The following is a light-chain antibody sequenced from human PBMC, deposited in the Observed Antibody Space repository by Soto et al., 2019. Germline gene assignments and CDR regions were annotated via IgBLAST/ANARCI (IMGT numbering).Light chain of an antibody. Sequence: DIQMTQYPSSLSASVGDIVTITCRASQGIRNDLGWYQQKPGQAPKRLIYAASSLHSGVPSRGSDSGSGTEFTHTISSLKPEGFETYYCLQHNRYPYTFGQGTKLESK. CDR3: LQHNRYPYT. CDR2: AAS. CDR1: QGIRND. J-gene: IGKJ2*01. V-gene: IGKV1-17*01.